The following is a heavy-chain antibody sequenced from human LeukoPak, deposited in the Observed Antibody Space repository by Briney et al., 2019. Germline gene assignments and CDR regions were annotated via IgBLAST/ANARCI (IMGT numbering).Heavy chain of an antibody. CDR2: ISYDGSNK. Sequence: GGSLRLSCAASGFTFSSYGMHWVRQAPGKGLEWVAVISYDGSNKYYADSVKGRFTISRDNSKNTLYLQMNSLRAEDTAVYYCAKAVYGYKSYNYDCWGQGTLVTVSS. J-gene: IGHJ4*02. CDR1: GFTFSSYG. V-gene: IGHV3-30*18. D-gene: IGHD5-18*01. CDR3: AKAVYGYKSYNYDC.